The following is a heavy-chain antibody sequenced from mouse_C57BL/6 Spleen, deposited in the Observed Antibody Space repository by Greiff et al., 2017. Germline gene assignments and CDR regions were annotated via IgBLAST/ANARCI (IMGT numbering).Heavy chain of an antibody. CDR1: GFTFSDYG. Sequence: DVKLVESGGGLVKPGGSLKLSCAASGFTFSDYGMHWVRQAPEKGLAWVAYISSGSSTIYYADTVKGRFTISRDNAKNTLFLQMTSLRSEDTAMYYCARMGKGAWFAYRGQGTLVTVSA. CDR2: ISSGSSTI. CDR3: ARMGKGAWFAY. V-gene: IGHV5-17*01. J-gene: IGHJ3*01. D-gene: IGHD4-1*01.